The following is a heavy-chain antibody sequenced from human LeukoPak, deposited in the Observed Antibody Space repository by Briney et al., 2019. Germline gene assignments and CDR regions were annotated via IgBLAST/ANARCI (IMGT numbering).Heavy chain of an antibody. CDR2: ISSSSNYI. CDR3: ARDMTTATTCYLQH. Sequence: GGSLRLSCAASGFTFSTYSMNWVRQAPGQGLGWVSSISSSSNYIYYADSVKGRFSISRDDAKNSLFLQMNGLRAEDTAVYYCARDMTTATTCYLQHWGQGTLVTVSS. V-gene: IGHV3-21*01. J-gene: IGHJ1*01. CDR1: GFTFSTYS. D-gene: IGHD4-17*01.